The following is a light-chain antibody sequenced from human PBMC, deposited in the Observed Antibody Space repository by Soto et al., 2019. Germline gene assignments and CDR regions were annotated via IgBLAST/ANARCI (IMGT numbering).Light chain of an antibody. CDR3: QQSYSTPYT. J-gene: IGKJ5*01. V-gene: IGKV1-39*01. CDR2: AAS. CDR1: QSISSY. Sequence: IQMTQSPSFLSASVGDKVTITCRASQSISSYLNWYQQKPGKAHKLLIYAASSLQSGVPSRFSGSGSGTDFTLTISSLQPEDFATYYCQQSYSTPYTFGQGTRLEIK.